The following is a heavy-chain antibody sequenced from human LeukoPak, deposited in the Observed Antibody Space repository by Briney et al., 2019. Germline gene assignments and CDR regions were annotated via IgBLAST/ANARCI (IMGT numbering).Heavy chain of an antibody. CDR1: GFTFSNYW. D-gene: IGHD3-22*01. V-gene: IGHV3-74*01. Sequence: GGSLRVSCAASGFTFSNYWMQWVRQAPGKGLVWVSRLNNDGSSTNFADSVKGRFTISRDNAKNTLYLQMNSLRAEDTAVYYCARGGRPKNYDSSGIGTYFDYWGQGTLVTVSS. CDR3: ARGGRPKNYDSSGIGTYFDY. CDR2: LNNDGSST. J-gene: IGHJ4*02.